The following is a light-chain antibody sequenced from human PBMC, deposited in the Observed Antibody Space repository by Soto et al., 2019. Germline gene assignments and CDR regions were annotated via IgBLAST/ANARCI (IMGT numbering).Light chain of an antibody. CDR3: QQRSNWPLS. CDR1: QSVSSY. CDR2: DAS. V-gene: IGKV3-11*01. Sequence: EIVLTQSPCTLSLSPGERASLYCRASQSVSSYLAWYQQTPGQAPRLLIYDASNRATGIPARFSGSGSGTDFTLTISSLEPEDFAVYYCQQRSNWPLSFGGGTKVDVK. J-gene: IGKJ4*01.